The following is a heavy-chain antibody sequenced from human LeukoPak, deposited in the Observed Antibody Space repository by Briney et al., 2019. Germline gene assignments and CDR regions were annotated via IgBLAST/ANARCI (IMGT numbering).Heavy chain of an antibody. D-gene: IGHD2-2*01. CDR2: ISGSGGST. CDR1: GFTFSSYA. V-gene: IGHV3-23*01. CDR3: AKDLRNRYQLRKGISYYFDY. J-gene: IGHJ4*02. Sequence: PGGSLRLSCAACGFTFSSYAMSWVRQAPGKGLEWVSAISGSGGSTYYADSVKGRFTISRDNSKNTLYLQMNSLRAEDTAVYYCAKDLRNRYQLRKGISYYFDYWGQGTLVTVSS.